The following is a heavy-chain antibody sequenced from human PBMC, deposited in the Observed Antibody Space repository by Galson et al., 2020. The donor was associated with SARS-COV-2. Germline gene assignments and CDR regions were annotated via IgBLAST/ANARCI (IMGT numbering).Heavy chain of an antibody. J-gene: IGHJ4*02. Sequence: SGPTLVKPTQTLTLTCTFSGFSLSTSGVGVGWIRQPPGKALKWLEPIYWDDDKRYSPSLKSRLTITKDTPKNQVVLTMTNMDPVDTATYYCAHRQAAAAGTPYFDYWGQGTLVTVSS. CDR3: AHRQAAAAGTPYFDY. CDR1: GFSLSTSGVG. CDR2: IYWDDDK. V-gene: IGHV2-5*02. D-gene: IGHD6-13*01.